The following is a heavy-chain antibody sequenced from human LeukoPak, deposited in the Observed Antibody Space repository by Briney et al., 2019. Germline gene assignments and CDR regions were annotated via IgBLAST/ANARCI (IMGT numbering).Heavy chain of an antibody. Sequence: SETLSLTCTVSGGSISSSSYYWVWIRQPPGKGLEWIGSIYYSGNTYYNPSLKSRVTISVDTSKNQFSLKLTSVTAADTAVYYCAHFKGGSFDFWGQGTMVTVSS. V-gene: IGHV4-39*01. CDR3: AHFKGGSFDF. CDR1: GGSISSSSYY. CDR2: IYYSGNT. D-gene: IGHD1-26*01. J-gene: IGHJ3*01.